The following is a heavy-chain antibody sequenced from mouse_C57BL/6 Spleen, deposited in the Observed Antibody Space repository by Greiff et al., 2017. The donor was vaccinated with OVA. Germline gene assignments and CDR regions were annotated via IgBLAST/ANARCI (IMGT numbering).Heavy chain of an antibody. CDR2: INPDSSTI. CDR3: ARWGTTVVATDWYIDV. Sequence: EASGIDFSRYWMSWVRRAPGNGLEWIGEINPDSSTINYAPSLKDKFIISRDNAKNTLYRQMSKVRAEDTALNYCARWGTTVVATDWYIDVWGTGTTVTVSS. D-gene: IGHD1-1*01. CDR1: GIDFSRYW. J-gene: IGHJ1*03. V-gene: IGHV4-1*01.